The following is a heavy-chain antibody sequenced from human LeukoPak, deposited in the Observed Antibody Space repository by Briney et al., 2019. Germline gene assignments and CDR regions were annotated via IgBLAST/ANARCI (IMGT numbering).Heavy chain of an antibody. J-gene: IGHJ4*02. D-gene: IGHD6-6*01. CDR3: AHQGVCSNSSGEDY. CDR1: GFTVSNY. V-gene: IGHV3-53*01. CDR2: IYVNGST. Sequence: GGSLRLSCAASGFTVSNYMGWVRQAPGKGLEWVSDIYVNGSTYYADSVKGRFSISRDKSKNSLHLQMNNLRAEDTAVYYCAHQGVCSNSSGEDYWGQGTLVTVSS.